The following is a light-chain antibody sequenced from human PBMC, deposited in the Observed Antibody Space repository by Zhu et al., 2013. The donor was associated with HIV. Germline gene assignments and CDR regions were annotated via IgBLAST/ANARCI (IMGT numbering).Light chain of an antibody. Sequence: GDRVTITCWASRGINGHLAWYQRRPGKAPRLLIYTTSTLQSGVPSRFSGSGSGTEFTLTIDSLQPEDFATYYCQQYNSYPITFGQGTRLEI. CDR1: RGINGH. J-gene: IGKJ5*01. CDR3: QQYNSYPIT. CDR2: TTS. V-gene: IGKV1-9*01.